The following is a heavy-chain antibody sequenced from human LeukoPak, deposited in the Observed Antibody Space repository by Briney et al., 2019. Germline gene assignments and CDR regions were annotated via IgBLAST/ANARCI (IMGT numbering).Heavy chain of an antibody. CDR1: GGSFSGYY. J-gene: IGHJ6*03. CDR2: INHSGST. V-gene: IGHV4-34*01. CDR3: ARTVVPAAMGHYYYYYYMDV. D-gene: IGHD2-2*01. Sequence: SETLSLTCAVYGGSFSGYYWSWIRQPPGKGLEWIGEINHSGSTNYNPSLKSRVTISVDTSKNQFSLKLSSVTAADTAVYYCARTVVPAAMGHYYYYYYMDVWGKGTTVTVSS.